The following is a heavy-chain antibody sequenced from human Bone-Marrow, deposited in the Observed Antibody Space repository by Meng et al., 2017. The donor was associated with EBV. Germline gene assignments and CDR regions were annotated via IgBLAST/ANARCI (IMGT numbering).Heavy chain of an antibody. J-gene: IGHJ4*02. CDR2: IYYSGST. CDR1: GGSVSSGSYY. Sequence: QGQLQESGPGLVKPSETLSLTCTVSGGSVSSGSYYWSWIRQPPGKGLEWIGYIYYSGSTNYNPSLKSRVTISVDTSKNQFSLKLSSVTAADTAVYYCARATSGWDEIYYWGQGTLVTVSS. V-gene: IGHV4-61*01. CDR3: ARATSGWDEIYY. D-gene: IGHD6-19*01.